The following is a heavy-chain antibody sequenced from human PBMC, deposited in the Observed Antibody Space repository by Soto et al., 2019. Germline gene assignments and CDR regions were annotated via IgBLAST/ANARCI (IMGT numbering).Heavy chain of an antibody. D-gene: IGHD3-3*01. J-gene: IGHJ4*02. CDR3: AKGGDSWSGYSHY. CDR2: ISDSGYSS. CDR1: GFTFSNLV. Sequence: QPGGALRVSCAGPGFTFSNLVMSWFRQAPGKGLEWVSGISDSGYSSFTADSVKGRFTISRDNSNNVMYLEINSLRAEDTAVYYCAKGGDSWSGYSHYWGPGTLVTVSS. V-gene: IGHV3-23*01.